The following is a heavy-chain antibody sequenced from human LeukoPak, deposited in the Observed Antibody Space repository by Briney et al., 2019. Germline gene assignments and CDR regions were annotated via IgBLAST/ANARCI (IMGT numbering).Heavy chain of an antibody. CDR3: SRVGSHVVLMNEGIFEY. J-gene: IGHJ4*02. Sequence: PGGSLRLSCSGSGFTFDYYIMSWFRQAPGKGLEWVGLTRSKAYGGTTEYAASVKGRFSISRDDSKSIAYLQMNSLKTEDTAMYYCSRVGSHVVLMNEGIFEYWGQGTLVTVSS. CDR2: TRSKAYGGTT. D-gene: IGHD3-22*01. V-gene: IGHV3-49*03. CDR1: GFTFDYYI.